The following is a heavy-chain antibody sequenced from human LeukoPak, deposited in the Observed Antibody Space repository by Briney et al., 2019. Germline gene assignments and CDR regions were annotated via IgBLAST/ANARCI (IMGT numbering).Heavy chain of an antibody. D-gene: IGHD3-10*01. J-gene: IGHJ4*02. V-gene: IGHV3-33*01. CDR3: ASMSPSGRFGELYIALGY. Sequence: PGGSLRLSCAASGFTFSSYGMHWVRQAPGKGLEWVAVIWYDGSNKYYADSVKGRFTISRDNSKNTLYLQMNSLRAEDTAVYYCASMSPSGRFGELYIALGYWGQGTLVTVSS. CDR1: GFTFSSYG. CDR2: IWYDGSNK.